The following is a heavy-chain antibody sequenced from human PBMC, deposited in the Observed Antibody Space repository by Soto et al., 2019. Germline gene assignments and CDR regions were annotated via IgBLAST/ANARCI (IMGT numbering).Heavy chain of an antibody. Sequence: GGSLRLSCAASGFTFSSYGMHWVRQAPGKGLEWVAVISYDGSNKYYADSVKGRFTISRDNSKNTLYLQMNSLRAEDTAVYYCARDLRGPITMIVAYYYYYGMDVWGQGTTVTSP. CDR3: ARDLRGPITMIVAYYYYYGMDV. D-gene: IGHD3-22*01. CDR1: GFTFSSYG. J-gene: IGHJ6*02. CDR2: ISYDGSNK. V-gene: IGHV3-30*03.